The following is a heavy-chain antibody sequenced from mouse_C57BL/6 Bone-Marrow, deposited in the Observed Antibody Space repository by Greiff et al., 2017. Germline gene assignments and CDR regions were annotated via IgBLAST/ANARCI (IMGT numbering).Heavy chain of an antibody. J-gene: IGHJ2*01. V-gene: IGHV1-82*01. CDR2: IYPGDGDT. CDR1: GYAFSSSW. Sequence: QVQLKQSGPELVKPGASVKISCKASGYAFSSSWMNWVKQRPGKGLEWIGRIYPGDGDTNYKGKFKGKATLTADKSSTTAYMQLSSLTSEDSAFYFCARDRGSGYFDYWGQGTTLTVSS. D-gene: IGHD3-2*02. CDR3: ARDRGSGYFDY.